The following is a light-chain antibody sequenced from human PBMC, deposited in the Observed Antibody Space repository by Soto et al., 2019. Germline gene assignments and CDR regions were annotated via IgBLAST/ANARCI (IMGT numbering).Light chain of an antibody. Sequence: ELVLTQSPGTLSLSPGERATLSCRASQSVSSSYLAWYQQKPGQAPRLLIYGASSRATGIPDRFSGSGSGTDFTLIISRLEPEDFAVYYCQQYAGSPWTFGQGTKVDIK. CDR1: QSVSSSY. V-gene: IGKV3-20*01. CDR3: QQYAGSPWT. J-gene: IGKJ1*01. CDR2: GAS.